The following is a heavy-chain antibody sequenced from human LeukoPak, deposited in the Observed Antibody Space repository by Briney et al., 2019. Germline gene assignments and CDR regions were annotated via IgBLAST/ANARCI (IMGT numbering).Heavy chain of an antibody. Sequence: ASVKVSCKASGYTFTSYYMRWVRQAPGQGLEWMGIINPSGGSTSYAQKFQGRVTMTRDTSTSTVYMELSSLRSEDTAVYYCARSHQINKINGGNSGIGYWGQGTLVTVSS. CDR1: GYTFTSYY. CDR2: INPSGGST. V-gene: IGHV1-46*01. J-gene: IGHJ4*02. CDR3: ARSHQINKINGGNSGIGY. D-gene: IGHD4-23*01.